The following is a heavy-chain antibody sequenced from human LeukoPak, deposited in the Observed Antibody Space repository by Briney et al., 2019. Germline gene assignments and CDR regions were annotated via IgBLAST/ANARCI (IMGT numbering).Heavy chain of an antibody. J-gene: IGHJ4*02. CDR3: ASRPGHGYYFDY. D-gene: IGHD5-24*01. CDR2: INSDGSST. Sequence: GGSLRLSCAASGFTFSSYWMHWVRQAPGKGLVWVSRINSDGSSTSYADSVKGQFTISRDNAKNTLYLQMNSLRAEDTAVYYCASRPGHGYYFDYWGQGTLVTVSS. V-gene: IGHV3-74*01. CDR1: GFTFSSYW.